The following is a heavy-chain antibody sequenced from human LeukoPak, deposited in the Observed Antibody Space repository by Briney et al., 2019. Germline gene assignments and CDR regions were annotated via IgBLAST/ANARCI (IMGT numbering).Heavy chain of an antibody. CDR2: INDDEST. CDR1: GGSISSYY. J-gene: IGHJ4*02. V-gene: IGHV4-59*12. CDR3: ARETAAAGSFIAINDY. Sequence: SETLSLTCTVSGGSISSYYWSWIRQPPGKGLEWIGEINDDESTNYNPSLKSRVTLSVDTSKNQFSLKLSSVTAADTAIYYCARETAAAGSFIAINDYWGQGTLVTVSS. D-gene: IGHD6-13*01.